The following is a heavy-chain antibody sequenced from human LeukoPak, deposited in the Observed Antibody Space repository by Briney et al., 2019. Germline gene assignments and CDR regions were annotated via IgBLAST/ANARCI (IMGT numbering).Heavy chain of an antibody. CDR2: IYTDGSTK. D-gene: IGHD2-2*01. CDR1: GFVFSNSG. V-gene: IGHV3-30*03. J-gene: IGHJ4*02. CDR3: ARVLVPAALDY. Sequence: GRSLRLSCAASGFVFSNSGMHWVRQAPGKGLEWVTVIYTDGSTKYYADSVKGRFTISRDNVKNSLYLQMNSLRAEDTAVYYCARVLVPAALDYWGQGAPVTVSS.